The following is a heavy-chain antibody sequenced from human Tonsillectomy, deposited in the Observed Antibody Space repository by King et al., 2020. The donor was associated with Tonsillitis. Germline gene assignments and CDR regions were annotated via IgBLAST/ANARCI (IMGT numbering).Heavy chain of an antibody. CDR3: ARADFCSSTSCYYYGMDA. CDR1: GFAFSSYW. V-gene: IGHV3-7*03. CDR2: IKQDGSEK. D-gene: IGHD2-2*01. J-gene: IGHJ6*02. Sequence: VQLVESGGGLVQPGGSLRLSCAASGFAFSSYWMSWVRQAQGKGLEWVANIKQDGSEKHYVDSVKGRFTIARDNAKNSLYLQMNSLRVEDTAVYYCARADFCSSTSCYYYGMDAWGQGTTVSVSS.